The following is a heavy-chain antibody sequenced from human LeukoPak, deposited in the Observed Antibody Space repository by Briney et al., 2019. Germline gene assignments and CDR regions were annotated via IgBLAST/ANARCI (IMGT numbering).Heavy chain of an antibody. CDR1: GGSISSYY. CDR2: IYCSGST. Sequence: SETLSLTCTVSGGSISSYYWSWIRQPPGKGLEWTGYIYCSGSTNYNPSLKSRVTISVDTSKNQFSLKLSSVTAADTAVYYCARLIHDAFDIWGQGTMVTVSS. CDR3: ARLIHDAFDI. J-gene: IGHJ3*02. V-gene: IGHV4-59*01.